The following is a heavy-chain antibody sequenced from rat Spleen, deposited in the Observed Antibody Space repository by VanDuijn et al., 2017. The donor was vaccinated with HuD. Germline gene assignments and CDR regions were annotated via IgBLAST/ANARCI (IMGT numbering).Heavy chain of an antibody. J-gene: IGHJ2*01. D-gene: IGHD1-8*01. CDR2: ISPSGSTT. V-gene: IGHV5S13*01. Sequence: EVQLVESDGGLVQPGRSLKFSCAASGFTFSNYGMAWVRQAPTKGLEWVASISPSGSTTHYRDSVKGRFTISRDNAKSTLYLQMNSLRSEDTATYYCARHGDYYGIYPFDYWGQGVLVTVSS. CDR3: ARHGDYYGIYPFDY. CDR1: GFTFSNYG.